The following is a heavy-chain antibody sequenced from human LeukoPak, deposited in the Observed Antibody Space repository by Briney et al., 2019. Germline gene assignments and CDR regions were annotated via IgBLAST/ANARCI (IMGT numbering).Heavy chain of an antibody. Sequence: GGSLRLSCAASGFTFSSYSMNWVRQAPGKGLEWVSSISSSSSYIYYADSVKGRFTISRDNAKNSLYLQMNSLRAEDTAVYYCARAGDSSGWYEVAESAYWGQGTLVTVSS. CDR1: GFTFSSYS. D-gene: IGHD6-19*01. CDR2: ISSSSSYI. CDR3: ARAGDSSGWYEVAESAY. J-gene: IGHJ4*02. V-gene: IGHV3-21*01.